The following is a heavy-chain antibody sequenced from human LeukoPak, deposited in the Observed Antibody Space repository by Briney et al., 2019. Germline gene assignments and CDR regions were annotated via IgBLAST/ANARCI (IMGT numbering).Heavy chain of an antibody. CDR2: THYRSKWYN. J-gene: IGHJ5*02. CDR1: GDSVSGNSAA. Sequence: SQTLSLSCAISGDSVSGNSAAWNWIRQSPSRGLEWLGRTHYRSKWYNDYAVSVKSRITIKPDTSKNQFSLQLNSVTPEDTAVYYCAREGGPLNWFDPWGQGTLVTVSS. V-gene: IGHV6-1*01. D-gene: IGHD1-26*01. CDR3: AREGGPLNWFDP.